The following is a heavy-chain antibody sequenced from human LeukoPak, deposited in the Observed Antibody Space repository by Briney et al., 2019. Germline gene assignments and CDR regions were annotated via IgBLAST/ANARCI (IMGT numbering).Heavy chain of an antibody. J-gene: IGHJ6*02. CDR1: GFTFSSYS. D-gene: IGHD3-10*01. V-gene: IGHV3-48*04. Sequence: PGGSLRLSCAASGFTFSSYSMNWVRQAPGKGLEWVSYISSSSSTIYYADSVKGRFTISRDNAKNSLYLQMNSLRAEDTAVYYCARDHYYGSGSSPYYYYGMDVWGQGTTVTVSS. CDR2: ISSSSSTI. CDR3: ARDHYYGSGSSPYYYYGMDV.